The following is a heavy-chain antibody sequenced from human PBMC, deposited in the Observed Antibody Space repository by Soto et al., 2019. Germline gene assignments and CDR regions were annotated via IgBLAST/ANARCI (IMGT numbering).Heavy chain of an antibody. CDR2: IYSTGTT. Sequence: PSETLSLTCTVSGDSVSSGNYRWGWVRQTPGKGLEWIGNIYSTGTTYYNPSLKSRVTISVDTSKNQFSLKLSSVTAADTAVYYCARDLWGYCGADCYPLDVWGQGTTVTVSS. CDR1: GDSVSSGNYR. D-gene: IGHD2-21*02. J-gene: IGHJ6*02. CDR3: ARDLWGYCGADCYPLDV. V-gene: IGHV4-61*01.